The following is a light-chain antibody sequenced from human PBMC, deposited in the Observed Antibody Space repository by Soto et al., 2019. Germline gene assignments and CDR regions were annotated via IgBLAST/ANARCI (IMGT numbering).Light chain of an antibody. CDR3: QQTSAFPRT. Sequence: DIQMTQSPSSVSASVGDRLTITCRASRDISNSLAWYQQTPGKAPKLLLRGASSLHRGVPSRFIGGGAGTEFTLTISSLQPEEFATYYCQQTSAFPRTFGQGTKV. CDR2: GAS. J-gene: IGKJ1*01. V-gene: IGKV1-12*01. CDR1: RDISNS.